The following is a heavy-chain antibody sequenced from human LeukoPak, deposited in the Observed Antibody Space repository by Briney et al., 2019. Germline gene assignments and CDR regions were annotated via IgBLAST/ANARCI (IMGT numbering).Heavy chain of an antibody. Sequence: PGGSLRLSCAASGFTFTSYAMSWVRQAPGKGLEWVSAISGSGGSTYFADSVKGRFTISRDNSKNTLYLQMNSLRAEDTAIYYCARGVCSGTSCYIDYWGQGTLVTVSS. CDR1: GFTFTSYA. CDR2: ISGSGGST. CDR3: ARGVCSGTSCYIDY. J-gene: IGHJ4*02. V-gene: IGHV3-23*01. D-gene: IGHD2-2*02.